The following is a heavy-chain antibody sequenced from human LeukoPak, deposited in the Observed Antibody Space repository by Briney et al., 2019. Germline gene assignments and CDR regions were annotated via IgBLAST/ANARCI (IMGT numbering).Heavy chain of an antibody. CDR3: ARVSGHFYFYYYMDV. CDR1: GDSMSSYY. Sequence: SETLSLTCTVSGDSMSSYYWGWIRQPPGKGLEWIGSIYYSGSTYYNPSLKSRVTISVDTSKNQFSLRLSSVTAADTAVYYCARVSGHFYFYYYMDVWGKGTTVTISS. CDR2: IYYSGST. V-gene: IGHV4-39*01. J-gene: IGHJ6*03.